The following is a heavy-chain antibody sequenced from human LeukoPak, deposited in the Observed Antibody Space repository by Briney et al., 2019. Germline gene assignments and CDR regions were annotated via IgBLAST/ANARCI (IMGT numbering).Heavy chain of an antibody. Sequence: SETLSLTCTVSGGSISSYYWSWIRQPPGRGLEWIGYIYYSGSTNYNPSLKSRVTISVDTSKNQFSLKLSSVTAADTAVYYCAKDGAITWIFTPYYFDYWGQGTLVTVSS. D-gene: IGHD2-2*03. J-gene: IGHJ4*02. CDR2: IYYSGST. V-gene: IGHV4-59*01. CDR1: GGSISSYY. CDR3: AKDGAITWIFTPYYFDY.